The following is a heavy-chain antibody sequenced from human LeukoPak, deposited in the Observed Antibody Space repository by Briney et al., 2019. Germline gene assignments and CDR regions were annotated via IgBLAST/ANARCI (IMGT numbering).Heavy chain of an antibody. Sequence: GGSLRLSCAASGFTFSSYGMHWVRQAPGKGLEWVAVISYDGSNKYYADSVKGRFTISRDNSKNTLYLQMNSLRAEDRAVYYCAGFGESSLAFDIWGQGTMVTVSS. CDR3: AGFGESSLAFDI. V-gene: IGHV3-30*03. J-gene: IGHJ3*02. D-gene: IGHD3-10*01. CDR1: GFTFSSYG. CDR2: ISYDGSNK.